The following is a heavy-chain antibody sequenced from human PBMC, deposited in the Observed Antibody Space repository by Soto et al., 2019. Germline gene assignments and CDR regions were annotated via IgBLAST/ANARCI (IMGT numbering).Heavy chain of an antibody. J-gene: IGHJ4*02. D-gene: IGHD3-10*01. CDR2: INHSGST. CDR3: ARGKLLRGSYMPLDS. Sequence: SETLSLTCAVYGGSFSGHYWSWIRQPPGKGLEWIGEINHSGSTNYNPSLKSRVTLSVDTSKNQFSLKLNSVSAADTAVYHCARGKLLRGSYMPLDSWGQGTPVTVSS. CDR1: GGSFSGHY. V-gene: IGHV4-34*01.